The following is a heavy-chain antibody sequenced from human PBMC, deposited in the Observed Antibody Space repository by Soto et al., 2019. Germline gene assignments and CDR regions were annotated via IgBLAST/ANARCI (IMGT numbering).Heavy chain of an antibody. D-gene: IGHD2-2*01. V-gene: IGHV3-21*01. CDR3: ARDGGNLGYCSSTSCPN. Sequence: PGGSLRLSCAASGFTFSSYSMNWVRQAPGKGLEWVSSISSSSSYIYYADSVKGRFTISRDNAKNPLYLQMNSLRAEDTAVYYCARDGGNLGYCSSTSCPNWGQGTLVTVSS. J-gene: IGHJ4*02. CDR2: ISSSSSYI. CDR1: GFTFSSYS.